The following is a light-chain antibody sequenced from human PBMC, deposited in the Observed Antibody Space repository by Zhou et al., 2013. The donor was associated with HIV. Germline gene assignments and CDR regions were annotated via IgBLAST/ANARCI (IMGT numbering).Light chain of an antibody. Sequence: EIVMTQSPATLSVSPGERATLSCRASQSVRDNLARYQQRRGQPPRLLIFGAATRATDVPARFSGSGSGTEFTLSISSLQSEDFAVYYCQQYNDRPRTFGQGTKLEIK. CDR1: QSVRDN. CDR2: GAA. CDR3: QQYNDRPRT. J-gene: IGKJ2*01. V-gene: IGKV3-15*01.